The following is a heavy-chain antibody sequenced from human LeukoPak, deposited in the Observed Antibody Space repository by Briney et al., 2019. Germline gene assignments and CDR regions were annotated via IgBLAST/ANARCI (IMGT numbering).Heavy chain of an antibody. J-gene: IGHJ5*02. D-gene: IGHD6-19*01. CDR2: IYTSGST. CDR3: AREEGSSDSQPGYSSGWSHWFDP. CDR1: GGSISGGSYY. V-gene: IGHV4-61*02. Sequence: SETLSLTCTVSGGSISGGSYYWSWIRQPAGKGLEWIGRIYTSGSTNYNPSLKSRVTISVDTSKNQFSLKLSSVTAADTAVYYCAREEGSSDSQPGYSSGWSHWFDPWGQGTLVTVSS.